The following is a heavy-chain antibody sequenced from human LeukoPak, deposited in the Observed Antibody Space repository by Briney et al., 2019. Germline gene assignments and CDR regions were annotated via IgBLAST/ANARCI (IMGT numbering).Heavy chain of an antibody. V-gene: IGHV4-30-4*01. CDR3: ARGSPIVGAIH. J-gene: IGHJ4*02. Sequence: SETLSLTCTVSGGSISSGDYYWSWIRQPPGKGLEWIGYIYHSGSTYYNPSLKSRVTISVDRSKNQFSLKLSSVTAADTAVYYCARGSPIVGAIHWGQGTLVTVSS. D-gene: IGHD1-26*01. CDR1: GGSISSGDYY. CDR2: IYHSGST.